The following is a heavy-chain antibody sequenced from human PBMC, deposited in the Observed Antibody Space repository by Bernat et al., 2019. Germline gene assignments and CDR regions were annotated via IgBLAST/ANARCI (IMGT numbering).Heavy chain of an antibody. D-gene: IGHD7-27*01. Sequence: EVQLLESGGGLVQPGGSLRLSCAASGFTFSTYAMSWVRQAPGKGLEWVSGISGSGYSIYYADSVKGRFTISRDNSKNTLYLQMNSLRAEDTAVYYCARDGLLGYFDYWGQGTLVTVSS. J-gene: IGHJ4*02. CDR2: ISGSGYSI. CDR3: ARDGLLGYFDY. CDR1: GFTFSTYA. V-gene: IGHV3-23*01.